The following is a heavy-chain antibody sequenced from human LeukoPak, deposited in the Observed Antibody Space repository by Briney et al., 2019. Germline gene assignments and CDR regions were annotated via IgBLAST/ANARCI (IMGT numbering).Heavy chain of an antibody. CDR1: GYTLTELS. CDR3: ARGSSGYEY. CDR2: FDPEDGET. V-gene: IGHV1-24*01. J-gene: IGHJ4*02. Sequence: ASVKVSCKVSGYTLTELSMHWVRQAPGKGLEWMGGFDPEDGETIYAQKFQGRVTMTADTSTSTAYMELRSLRSDDTAVYYCARGSSGYEYWGQGTLVTVSS. D-gene: IGHD3-22*01.